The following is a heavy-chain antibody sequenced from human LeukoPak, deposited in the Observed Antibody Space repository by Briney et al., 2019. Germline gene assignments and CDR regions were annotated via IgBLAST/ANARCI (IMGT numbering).Heavy chain of an antibody. D-gene: IGHD2-2*01. V-gene: IGHV4-34*09. CDR2: INHGGST. CDR3: ARHSYCSSTSCFHYHYGMDV. J-gene: IGHJ6*02. Sequence: SETLSLTCAVYGESFSGYQWSWIRQPPGKGLEWIGEINHGGSTNYNPSFKRRVTISVDTSKNQFSLKLSSVAAADTAVYYCARHSYCSSTSCFHYHYGMDVWGQGTTVTVSS. CDR1: GESFSGYQ.